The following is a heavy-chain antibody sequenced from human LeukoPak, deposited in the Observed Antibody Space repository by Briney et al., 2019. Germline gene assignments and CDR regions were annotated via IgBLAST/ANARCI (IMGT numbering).Heavy chain of an antibody. J-gene: IGHJ4*02. CDR2: IYSGGNT. Sequence: GGSLRLSCAASGFTFSSNSMSWVRQAPGKGREWVSFIYSGGNTHYSDSVKGRFTISRDNSKNTLYLQMNSLRADDTAVYYCARRAGEYSHPYDYWGQGTLVTVSS. CDR3: ARRAGEYSHPYDY. V-gene: IGHV3-53*01. CDR1: GFTFSSNS. D-gene: IGHD4-17*01.